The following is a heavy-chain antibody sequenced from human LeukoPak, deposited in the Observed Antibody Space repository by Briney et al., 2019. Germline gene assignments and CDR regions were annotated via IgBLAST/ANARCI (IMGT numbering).Heavy chain of an antibody. J-gene: IGHJ5*02. CDR3: ARGQMGRFLEWLYPSYNWFDP. CDR2: INHSGST. Sequence: SETLSLICAVYGGSFSGYYWSWIRQPPGKGLEWIGEINHSGSTNYNPSLTSRVTISVDTSKNQFSLKRSSVTAADTVVYYCARGQMGRFLEWLYPSYNWFDPWGQGTLVTVSS. D-gene: IGHD3-3*01. CDR1: GGSFSGYY. V-gene: IGHV4-34*01.